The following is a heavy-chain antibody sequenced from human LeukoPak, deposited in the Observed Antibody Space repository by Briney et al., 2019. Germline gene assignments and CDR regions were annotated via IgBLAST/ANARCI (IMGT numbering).Heavy chain of an antibody. D-gene: IGHD1-1*01. J-gene: IGHJ3*02. CDR2: VCDDGRTT. CDR3: VRHNAARAFHI. Sequence: GGSLRLSRASSLFTHSRFLMHGVRPARARGGWWVSRVCDDGRTTHYADSVKGRFTISRDNAKNTLYLQMNSRRPEDTAVYYCVRHNAARAFHIWGQGTVVIVSS. V-gene: IGHV3-74*01. CDR1: LFTHSRFL.